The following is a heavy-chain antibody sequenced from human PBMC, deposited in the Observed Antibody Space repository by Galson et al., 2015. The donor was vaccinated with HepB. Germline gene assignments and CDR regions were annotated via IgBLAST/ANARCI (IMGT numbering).Heavy chain of an antibody. V-gene: IGHV4-59*01. CDR2: IYYSGST. CDR3: AREGALGETDAFDI. Sequence: SEPLSLTCTVSGGSISSYYWSWIRQPPGKGLEWIGYIYYSGSTNYNPSLKSRVTISVDTSKNQFSLKLSSVTAADTAVYYCAREGALGETDAFDIWGQGTMVTVSS. J-gene: IGHJ3*02. CDR1: GGSISSYY. D-gene: IGHD3-16*01.